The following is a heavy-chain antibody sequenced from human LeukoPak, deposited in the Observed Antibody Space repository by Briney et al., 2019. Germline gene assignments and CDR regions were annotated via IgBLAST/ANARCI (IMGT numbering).Heavy chain of an antibody. CDR2: ISGSGRST. V-gene: IGHV3-23*01. Sequence: GGSLRLSCAASGFTVSSFGMSWVRQAPGKGLEWVSAISGSGRSTYYADSVKGRFTISSDTSKNTLYLQMNSLTAEDTALYYCAKRFSCSSTTCYGFDSWGQGTLVTVSS. J-gene: IGHJ4*02. D-gene: IGHD2-2*01. CDR1: GFTVSSFG. CDR3: AKRFSCSSTTCYGFDS.